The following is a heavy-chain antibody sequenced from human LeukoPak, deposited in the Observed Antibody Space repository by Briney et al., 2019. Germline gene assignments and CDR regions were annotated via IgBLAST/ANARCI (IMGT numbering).Heavy chain of an antibody. Sequence: GGSLRLSCAASGFSFSHTSMSWVRQAPGKGLDWVGRIKSKTDGGTTDYTAPVKGRFTISRDDSKNTLYLQMNSLKTEDTAVYYCTTSQGSGTFDYWGQGTLVTVSS. J-gene: IGHJ4*02. V-gene: IGHV3-15*01. D-gene: IGHD3-10*01. CDR1: GFSFSHTS. CDR2: IKSKTDGGTT. CDR3: TTSQGSGTFDY.